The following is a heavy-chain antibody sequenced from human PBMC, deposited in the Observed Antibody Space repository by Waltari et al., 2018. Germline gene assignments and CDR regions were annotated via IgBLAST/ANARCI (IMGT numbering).Heavy chain of an antibody. CDR3: AKPFYNWDDPLDS. D-gene: IGHD1-20*01. J-gene: IGHJ4*02. CDR2: ISVSDDT. CDR1: GFSFGSGS. V-gene: IGHV3-23*01. Sequence: EVQLLESGGDFVQPGGSRRLSCARSGFSFGSGSINWVRQAPGTGLEWVAAISVSDDTYYALSVNGRFTISRDTSRNTVYLHMNSLRAEDTAVYYCAKPFYNWDDPLDSWGQGTLVTVSS.